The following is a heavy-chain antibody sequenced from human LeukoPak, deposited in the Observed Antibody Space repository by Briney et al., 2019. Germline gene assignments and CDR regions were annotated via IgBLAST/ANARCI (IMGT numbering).Heavy chain of an antibody. D-gene: IGHD2-8*02. Sequence: GASVKVSCKASGNTFTTDQMHWVRQAPGQGLEWMGIINPSSGSTSYAQKFQGRVTMTRDTSTGTVYMELSSLRSEDTALYYRAREYGTGGLDYWGQGTLVTVSS. V-gene: IGHV1-46*01. CDR2: INPSSGST. CDR3: AREYGTGGLDY. CDR1: GNTFTTDQ. J-gene: IGHJ4*02.